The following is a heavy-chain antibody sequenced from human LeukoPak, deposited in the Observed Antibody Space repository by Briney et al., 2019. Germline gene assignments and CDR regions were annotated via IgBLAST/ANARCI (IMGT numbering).Heavy chain of an antibody. CDR2: IYPGDSDT. Sequence: GESLKISCKGSGYSFTSYWIGWVRQMPGKGLEWMGIIYPGDSDTRYSPSFQGQVTISADKSINTAYLQWSSLKASDTAMYYCVRRVYSSSWYLGAFDIWGQGTMVTVSS. J-gene: IGHJ3*02. V-gene: IGHV5-51*01. CDR1: GYSFTSYW. D-gene: IGHD6-13*01. CDR3: VRRVYSSSWYLGAFDI.